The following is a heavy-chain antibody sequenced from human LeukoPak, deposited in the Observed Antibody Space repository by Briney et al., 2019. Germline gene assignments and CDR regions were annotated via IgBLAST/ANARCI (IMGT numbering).Heavy chain of an antibody. CDR1: GLTFSSYA. CDR3: AKVFGVAVAGTLDY. V-gene: IGHV3-23*01. CDR2: ISGSGGST. D-gene: IGHD6-19*01. Sequence: PGGSLRLSCAASGLTFSSYAMSWVRQAPGKGLEWVSAISGSGGSTYYADSVKGRFTISRDNSKNTLYLQMNSLRAEDTAVYYCAKVFGVAVAGTLDYWGQGTLVTVSS. J-gene: IGHJ4*02.